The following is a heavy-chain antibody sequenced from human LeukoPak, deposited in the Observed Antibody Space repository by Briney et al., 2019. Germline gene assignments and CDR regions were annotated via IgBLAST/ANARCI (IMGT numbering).Heavy chain of an antibody. J-gene: IGHJ6*02. CDR2: IYYSGST. Sequence: SETLSLTCTVSGGSITSYWSWIRQPPGKGLEWIGYIYYSGSTNYNPSLKSRVTISVDTSKNQFSLKLSSVTAADTAVYYCARGPYCGGDCYSFSSDYGMDVWGQGTTVTVSS. V-gene: IGHV4-59*08. D-gene: IGHD2-21*02. CDR3: ARGPYCGGDCYSFSSDYGMDV. CDR1: GGSITSY.